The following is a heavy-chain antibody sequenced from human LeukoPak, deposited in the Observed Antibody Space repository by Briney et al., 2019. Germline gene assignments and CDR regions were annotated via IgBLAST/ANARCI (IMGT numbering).Heavy chain of an antibody. CDR2: ISGSGGTT. Sequence: PGGSLRLSCAASGFPFSSYTLSWVRQAPGKGLEWVSVISGSGGTTYYADSVKGRFTISRGSSKNTLYLQMNSLRAEDTAVYYCAKVSGGGLYYDGMDVWGQGTTVTVSS. CDR1: GFPFSSYT. V-gene: IGHV3-23*01. D-gene: IGHD1-14*01. CDR3: AKVSGGGLYYDGMDV. J-gene: IGHJ6*02.